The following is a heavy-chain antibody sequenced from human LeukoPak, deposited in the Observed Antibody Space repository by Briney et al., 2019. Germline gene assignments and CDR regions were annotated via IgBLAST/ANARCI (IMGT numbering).Heavy chain of an antibody. J-gene: IGHJ4*02. Sequence: ASVTVSCKASGFTFTSYGITWVRQAPGQGLEWMGWISAYNGNTQYAQNLQGRVTMTTDTSTNTAYMELRSLRSDDTAVYYCARDPLDYWATSSGSRRPAFDYWGQGTLVTVSS. D-gene: IGHD1-26*01. V-gene: IGHV1-18*01. CDR3: ARDPLDYWATSSGSRRPAFDY. CDR1: GFTFTSYG. CDR2: ISAYNGNT.